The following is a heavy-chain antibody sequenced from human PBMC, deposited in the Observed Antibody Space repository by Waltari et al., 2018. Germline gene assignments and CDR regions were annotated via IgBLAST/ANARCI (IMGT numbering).Heavy chain of an antibody. J-gene: IGHJ6*03. D-gene: IGHD6-13*01. CDR2: IYYSGGT. Sequence: QLQLQESGPGLVKPSETLSLTCTVSGGSISSSSYYWGWIRQPPGKGLEWIGSIYYSGGTYYNPALKSRATMSVDTSKNQFSLRLSSVTAADTAVYYCVRGIWGSSWDYMDVWGKGTSVTISS. CDR3: VRGIWGSSWDYMDV. CDR1: GGSISSSSYY. V-gene: IGHV4-39*07.